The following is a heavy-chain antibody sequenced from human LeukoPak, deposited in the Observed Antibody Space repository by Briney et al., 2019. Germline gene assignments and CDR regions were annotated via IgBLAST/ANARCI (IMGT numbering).Heavy chain of an antibody. CDR1: GFTFSSYG. V-gene: IGHV3-23*01. J-gene: IGHJ4*02. Sequence: PGGSLRLSCAASGFTFSSYGMSWVRQAPGKGLEWVSAISGSGGSTYYADSVKGRFTISRDNSKNTLYLQMNSLRAEDTAVYYCAKALGYCSGGSCYSDYWGQGTLVTVSS. D-gene: IGHD2-15*01. CDR2: ISGSGGST. CDR3: AKALGYCSGGSCYSDY.